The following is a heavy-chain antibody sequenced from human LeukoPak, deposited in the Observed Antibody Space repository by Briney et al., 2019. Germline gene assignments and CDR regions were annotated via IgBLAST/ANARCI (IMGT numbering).Heavy chain of an antibody. CDR1: GFTFSSSA. Sequence: PGGSLRLSCAASGFTFSSSAMSWVRQAPGKGLEWVSAISSNGGSTYFADSVKGRFAISRDNSKNTVYLQMNSLRAEDTAVYYCAKEQQWLVRSFDYWGQGTLVTVPS. CDR3: AKEQQWLVRSFDY. D-gene: IGHD6-19*01. V-gene: IGHV3-23*01. CDR2: ISSNGGST. J-gene: IGHJ4*02.